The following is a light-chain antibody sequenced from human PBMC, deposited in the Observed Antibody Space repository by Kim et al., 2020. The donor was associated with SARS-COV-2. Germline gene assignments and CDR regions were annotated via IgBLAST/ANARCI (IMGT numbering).Light chain of an antibody. Sequence: GQSVTISCTGTSSDIGNYDFVSWYQQHPGKAPKPIIYDVNERPSGVPYRFSGSKSGNTASLTISGLQADDEADYYCCSYAGNSIWLFGGGTQLTVL. CDR2: DVN. CDR3: CSYAGNSIWL. J-gene: IGLJ7*01. V-gene: IGLV2-11*03. CDR1: SSDIGNYDF.